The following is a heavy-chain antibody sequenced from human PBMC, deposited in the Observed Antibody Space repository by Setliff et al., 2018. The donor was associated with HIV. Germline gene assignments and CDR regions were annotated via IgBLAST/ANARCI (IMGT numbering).Heavy chain of an antibody. J-gene: IGHJ4*02. CDR1: GGSISGSSYY. Sequence: SETLSLTCTVSGGSISGSSYYWGWIRQPPGKGLEWIGNIHSSGSTYYNPSLKSRVIISVDLSNKQFSLKLHSVTAADTAMYYCARHPWEESYRNYKFDSWGQGILVTVSS. V-gene: IGHV4-39*01. D-gene: IGHD1-26*01. CDR3: ARHPWEESYRNYKFDS. CDR2: IHSSGST.